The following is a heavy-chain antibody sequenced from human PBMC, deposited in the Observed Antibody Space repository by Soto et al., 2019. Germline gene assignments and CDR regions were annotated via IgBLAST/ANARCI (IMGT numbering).Heavy chain of an antibody. Sequence: QVQLVESGGGVVQPGRSLRLSCAASGFTFSSSGMHWVRQAPGKGLDWVAVISYDGSNKYYADSVKGRFTISRDNSKNTLYLQMNSLRAEDTAVYYCANDRNSPRPTPVDDRDYYFAYWCQGTLVTVSS. CDR1: GFTFSSSG. J-gene: IGHJ4*02. CDR3: ANDRNSPRPTPVDDRDYYFAY. CDR2: ISYDGSNK. D-gene: IGHD4-17*01. V-gene: IGHV3-30*18.